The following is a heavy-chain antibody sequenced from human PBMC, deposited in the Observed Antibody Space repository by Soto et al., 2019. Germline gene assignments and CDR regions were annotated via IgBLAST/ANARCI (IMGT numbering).Heavy chain of an antibody. CDR2: MSSSSSYT. Sequence: QVLLVESGGGLVKPGGSLRLSCAASGFTFSDYYMNWIRQAPGKGLEWVSYMSSSSSYTNYADSVRGRFTISRDNAKNSLYLQMTSLRAEDTAVYYCARDKPHDRSGYYTGVFDYWGQGTLVTVCS. CDR3: ARDKPHDRSGYYTGVFDY. V-gene: IGHV3-11*06. J-gene: IGHJ4*02. D-gene: IGHD3-22*01. CDR1: GFTFSDYY.